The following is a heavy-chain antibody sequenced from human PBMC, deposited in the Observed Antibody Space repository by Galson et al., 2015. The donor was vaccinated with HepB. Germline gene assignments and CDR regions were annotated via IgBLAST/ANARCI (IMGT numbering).Heavy chain of an antibody. J-gene: IGHJ4*02. V-gene: IGHV1-69*13. CDR1: GGIFRSYA. CDR2: IIAIFGTP. Sequence: SVKVSCKASGGIFRSYAISWVRQASGQGLEWMGGIIAIFGTPNYAQKFQGRLTITADESTSTAYMELSSLRSEDTAVYYCARGSGYHISNYFDYWGQGTLITVSS. D-gene: IGHD3-3*01. CDR3: ARGSGYHISNYFDY.